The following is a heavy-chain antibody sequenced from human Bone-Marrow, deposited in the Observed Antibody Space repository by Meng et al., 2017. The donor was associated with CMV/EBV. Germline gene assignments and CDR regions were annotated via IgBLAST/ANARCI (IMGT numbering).Heavy chain of an antibody. CDR2: IYSGGST. CDR3: ARQQETFWSGYYSRYYYYGMDV. D-gene: IGHD3-3*01. V-gene: IGHV3-66*04. Sequence: GGSLRLSCAASGFTVSSNYMSWVRQAPGKGLEWVSVIYSGGSTYYADSVKGRFTISRDNSKNTLYLQMNSLRAEDTAVYYCARQQETFWSGYYSRYYYYGMDVWGQGTTVTVSS. CDR1: GFTVSSNY. J-gene: IGHJ6*02.